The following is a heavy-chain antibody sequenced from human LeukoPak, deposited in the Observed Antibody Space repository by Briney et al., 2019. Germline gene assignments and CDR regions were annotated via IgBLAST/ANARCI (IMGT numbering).Heavy chain of an antibody. CDR3: AKSNGYGLVDI. CDR2: IFHSGST. CDR1: SDSIFTSNW. Sequence: PSETLSLTCTVSSDSIFTSNWWSWVRQPPGKGLEWIGQIFHSGSTYYSPSLKSRVTISLDTSRNQFSLKLNSVTAADTAVYYCAKSNGYGLVDIWGQGTMVTVSS. D-gene: IGHD3-10*01. V-gene: IGHV4-4*02. J-gene: IGHJ3*02.